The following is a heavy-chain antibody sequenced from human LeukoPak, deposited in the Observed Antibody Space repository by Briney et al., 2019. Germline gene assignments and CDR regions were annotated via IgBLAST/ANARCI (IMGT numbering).Heavy chain of an antibody. CDR1: GFTFSSYE. Sequence: PGGSLRLSCAASGFTFSSYEMNWVRQAPGKGLEWVSYISSSGSTIYYADSVKGRFTISRDNAKNSLYLQMNSLRAEDTAVYYCAREHTRGDAFDIWGHGTMVTVSS. V-gene: IGHV3-48*03. CDR2: ISSSGSTI. D-gene: IGHD2-2*02. CDR3: AREHTRGDAFDI. J-gene: IGHJ3*02.